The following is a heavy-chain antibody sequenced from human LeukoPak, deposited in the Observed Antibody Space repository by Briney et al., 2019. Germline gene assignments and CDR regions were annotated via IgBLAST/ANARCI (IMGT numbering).Heavy chain of an antibody. V-gene: IGHV3-23*01. Sequence: PGGSLRLSCAASGFTFSSYAMNWVRQAPGKGLEWVSGISNSGGSTYYADSVKGRFTISRDNSKNTLYLQMNSLRAEDTAVYYSAKETSSSFDYWGQGTLVTVSS. D-gene: IGHD6-6*01. CDR1: GFTFSSYA. CDR2: ISNSGGST. CDR3: AKETSSSFDY. J-gene: IGHJ4*02.